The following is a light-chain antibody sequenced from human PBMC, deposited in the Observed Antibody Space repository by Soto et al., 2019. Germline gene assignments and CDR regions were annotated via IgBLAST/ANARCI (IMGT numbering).Light chain of an antibody. J-gene: IGKJ1*01. CDR1: QSLLYSSNNKNY. V-gene: IGKV4-1*01. CDR2: WAS. CDR3: QQYYDSPRT. Sequence: DIVMTQSPDSLAVSLGERATINCKSNQSLLYSSNNKNYLAWYQQKPGQPPTLLIYWASTRESGVPDRFSGSGSRTDFTLTFNSLQAEDVAVYYCQQYYDSPRTVGQGTKV.